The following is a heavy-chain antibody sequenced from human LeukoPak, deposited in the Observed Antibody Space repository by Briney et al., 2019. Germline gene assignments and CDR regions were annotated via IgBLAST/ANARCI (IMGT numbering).Heavy chain of an antibody. CDR1: GVTFTNST. V-gene: IGHV1-58*01. CDR2: IVVGSGNI. J-gene: IGHJ6*03. D-gene: IGHD3-10*01. CDR3: AAVPLVRITMIRGLPSGDYYYMDV. Sequence: ASVKVSCKASGVTFTNSTVQWVRQARGQRLEWIGWIVVGSGNIEYAQKFQERVTISRDMSTRTAYMELSSLRSEDTAVYYCAAVPLVRITMIRGLPSGDYYYMDVWGKGTTVTVSS.